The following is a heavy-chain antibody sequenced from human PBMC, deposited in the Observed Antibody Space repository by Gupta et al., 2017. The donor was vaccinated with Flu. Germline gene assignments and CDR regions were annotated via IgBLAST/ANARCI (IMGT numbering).Heavy chain of an antibody. J-gene: IGHJ4*02. V-gene: IGHV4-39*02. D-gene: IGHD3-22*01. CDR3: ASGLYYYDGSGYDYSGPFYFDY. CDR2: IYDSVST. Sequence: IRQPPWKGLEWIGTIYDSVSTYYKPSLKSRVTISVDTSENHFSLRLTSVTAADTAVYYCASGLYYYDGSGYDYSGPFYFDYCGQGTLVTVSS.